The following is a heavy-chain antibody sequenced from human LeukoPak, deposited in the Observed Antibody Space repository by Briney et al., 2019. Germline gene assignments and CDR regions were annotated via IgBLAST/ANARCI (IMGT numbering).Heavy chain of an antibody. D-gene: IGHD3-22*01. V-gene: IGHV1-69*05. J-gene: IGHJ4*02. CDR2: IILIFGTA. CDR3: ARASYYYDSSGYYY. CDR1: GGTFSSYA. Sequence: SVTVSCKASGGTFSSYAISWVRQAPGQGLEWMGRIILIFGTANYAQKFQGRVTITTDESTSTAYMELSSLRSEDTAVYYCARASYYYDSSGYYYWGQGTLVTVSS.